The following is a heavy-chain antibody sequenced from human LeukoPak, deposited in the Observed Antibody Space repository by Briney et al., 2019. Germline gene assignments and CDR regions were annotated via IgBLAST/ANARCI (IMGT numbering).Heavy chain of an antibody. CDR2: IYYSGST. D-gene: IGHD3-22*01. CDR1: XSXX. Sequence: XSXXWSWIRQPPGKGLGWGGYIYYSGSTHYNPPLKRRVTISVDTSKNPFPLKLSSVTAADTAVYYCASVKYYYDSSGYPGWFDPWGQGTLVTVSS. V-gene: IGHV4-59*01. J-gene: IGHJ5*02. CDR3: ASVKYYYDSSGYPGWFDP.